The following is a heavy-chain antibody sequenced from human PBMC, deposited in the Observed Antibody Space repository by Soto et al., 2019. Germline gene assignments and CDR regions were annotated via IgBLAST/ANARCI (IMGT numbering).Heavy chain of an antibody. CDR1: GFTFSNHW. V-gene: IGHV3-7*03. D-gene: IGHD3-16*01. CDR2: IKADGSEK. J-gene: IGHJ4*02. Sequence: GGSLRLSCVGCGFTFSNHWMNWVRQAPGQGLEWVANIKADGSEKYYVDSVKGRFTISRDNAKNSLYLQMNSLRAEDTAVYYCARARGVDYWGQGTQVTVSS. CDR3: ARARGVDY.